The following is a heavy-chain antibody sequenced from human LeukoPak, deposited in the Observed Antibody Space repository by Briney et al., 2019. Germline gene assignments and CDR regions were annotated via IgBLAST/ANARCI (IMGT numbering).Heavy chain of an antibody. J-gene: IGHJ6*02. CDR2: ISSSGSTI. CDR1: GFTFSDYY. D-gene: IGHD3-22*01. CDR3: ARSGDYYDSSGYYYYYYGMDV. V-gene: IGHV3-11*01. Sequence: PGGSLRLSCAASGFTFSDYYMSWIRQAPGKGLEWVSYISSSGSTIYYADSVKGRFTISRDNAKNSLYLQMNSLRAEDTAVYYCARSGDYYDSSGYYYYYYGMDVWGHGTTVTVSS.